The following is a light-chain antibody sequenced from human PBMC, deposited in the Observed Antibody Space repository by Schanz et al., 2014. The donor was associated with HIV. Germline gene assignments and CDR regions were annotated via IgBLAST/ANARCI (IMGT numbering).Light chain of an antibody. CDR3: SSYTSSSTLV. V-gene: IGLV2-8*01. CDR1: SSDVGGYNY. Sequence: QSALTQPPSASGSPGQPVTIFCTGSSSDVGGYNYVSWYQQHPGKAPKVMIYEVSRRPSGVPDRFSGSKSGNTASLTVSGLQAEDEADYYCSSYTSSSTLVFGGGTKVTVL. CDR2: EVS. J-gene: IGLJ3*02.